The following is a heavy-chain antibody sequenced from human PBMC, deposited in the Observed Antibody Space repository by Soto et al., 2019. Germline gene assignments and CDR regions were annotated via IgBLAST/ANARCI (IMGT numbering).Heavy chain of an antibody. CDR2: IYHDGNT. CDR1: GGSISSSNW. J-gene: IGHJ4*02. CDR3: AKLDGGGY. V-gene: IGHV4-4*02. D-gene: IGHD1-1*01. Sequence: QVQLQESGPGLVTPSGTLSLTCAVSGGSISSSNWWSWVRQPPGKGLEWIGEIYHDGNTHYNPSLTSRVTMSVDKSTNHFALIVTSLTAADTAVYYCAKLDGGGYWGQGTLVTVSS.